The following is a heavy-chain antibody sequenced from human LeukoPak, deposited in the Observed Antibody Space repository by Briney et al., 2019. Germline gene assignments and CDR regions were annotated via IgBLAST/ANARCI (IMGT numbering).Heavy chain of an antibody. CDR1: GFTFSKAW. D-gene: IGHD3-3*01. CDR3: TTDTVWSGNDY. J-gene: IGHJ4*02. Sequence: GGTLRLSCAAYGFTFSKAWMSWVREAPGQGLDWVGRIKSKTDGGTTDYAAPVKGRFTISRDDSKNTLYLQMNSLKTEDTAVYYCTTDTVWSGNDYWGQGTLVTVSS. V-gene: IGHV3-15*01. CDR2: IKSKTDGGTT.